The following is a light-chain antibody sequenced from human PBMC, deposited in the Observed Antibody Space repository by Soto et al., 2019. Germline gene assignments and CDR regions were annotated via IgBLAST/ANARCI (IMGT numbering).Light chain of an antibody. CDR2: LNSDGSH. J-gene: IGLJ2*01. CDR3: QTWGTGIQV. CDR1: SGHSSNA. V-gene: IGLV4-69*01. Sequence: QSVLTQSPSGSASLGASVKLTCTLSSGHSSNAIAWHQQQPEKGPRYLMKLNSDGSHSKGDGIPDRFSGSSSGAERYLTISSLQSEDEADYYCQTWGTGIQVFGGGTKVTVL.